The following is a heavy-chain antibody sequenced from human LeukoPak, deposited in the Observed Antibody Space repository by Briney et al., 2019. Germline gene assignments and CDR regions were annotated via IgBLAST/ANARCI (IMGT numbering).Heavy chain of an antibody. CDR3: AKAANYYDSSGLDY. V-gene: IGHV3-66*03. D-gene: IGHD3-22*01. J-gene: IGHJ4*02. Sequence: PGGSLRLSCTVSGFTVSSNSMSWVRQAPGKGLEWVSFIYSDNTHYSDSVKGRFTISRDNSKNTLYLQMNSLRAEDTAVYYCAKAANYYDSSGLDYWGQGTLVTVSS. CDR1: GFTVSSNS. CDR2: IYSDNT.